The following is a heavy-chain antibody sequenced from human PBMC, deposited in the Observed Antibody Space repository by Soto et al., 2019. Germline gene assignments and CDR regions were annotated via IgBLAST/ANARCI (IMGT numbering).Heavy chain of an antibody. V-gene: IGHV4-34*01. J-gene: IGHJ6*02. CDR3: ARGAAVAGQYYYYYHGMDV. Sequence: PSETLSLTCAVYGGSFSGYYWSWIRQPPGKGLEWIGEINHSGSTNYNPSLKSRVTISVDTSKNQFSLKLSSVTAADTAVYYCARGAAVAGQYYYYYHGMDVWGQGTTVTVSS. CDR1: GGSFSGYY. CDR2: INHSGST. D-gene: IGHD6-19*01.